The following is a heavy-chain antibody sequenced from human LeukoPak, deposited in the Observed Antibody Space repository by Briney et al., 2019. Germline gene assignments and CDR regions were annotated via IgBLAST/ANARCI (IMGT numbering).Heavy chain of an antibody. CDR1: GGSLSSGTYY. D-gene: IGHD1-26*01. CDR2: IYYSGST. Sequence: SQTLSLTCTVSGGSLSSGTYYWSWIRQPAGKGLEWIGRIYYSGSTNYNPSLKSRVTISVDTSKNQFSLKLSSVTAADTAVYYCARHSGSYLALTRAYAFDIWGQGTMVTVSS. CDR3: ARHSGSYLALTRAYAFDI. J-gene: IGHJ3*02. V-gene: IGHV4-61*02.